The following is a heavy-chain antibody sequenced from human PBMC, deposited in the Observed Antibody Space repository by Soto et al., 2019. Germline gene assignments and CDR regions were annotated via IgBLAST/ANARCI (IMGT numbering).Heavy chain of an antibody. CDR3: EGLTTKIADNSVYYSGVDV. CDR1: GGTFSSYA. J-gene: IGHJ6*02. D-gene: IGHD6-13*01. Sequence: QVQLVQSGPEVKKPGSSIKVSCKASGGTFSSYAVNWVRQAPGQGVEWLGGVIPVCPTPKYANKFQGRLTITADRPTRTTYIELSSLTSEDTAVYYCEGLTTKIADNSVYYSGVDVWGQGTTVSVSS. CDR2: VIPVCPTP. V-gene: IGHV1-69*06.